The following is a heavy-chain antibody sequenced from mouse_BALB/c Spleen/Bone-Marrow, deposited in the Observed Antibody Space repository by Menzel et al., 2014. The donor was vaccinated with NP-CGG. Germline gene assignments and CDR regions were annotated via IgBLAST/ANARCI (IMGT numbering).Heavy chain of an antibody. CDR2: IHPSDSET. CDR1: GYSFTNYW. J-gene: IGHJ3*01. Sequence: QVQLQQSGPDLVTPAPSLKITCKASGYSFTNYWMNWVKQRPGQGHEWIGMIHPSDSETRLNQKFKDKATLTVDKSSSTAYIQLTSPTAEDSVFYYCARFGNCEGFAYWGQGTLVTVST. D-gene: IGHD2-1*01. CDR3: ARFGNCEGFAY. V-gene: IGHV1-74*01.